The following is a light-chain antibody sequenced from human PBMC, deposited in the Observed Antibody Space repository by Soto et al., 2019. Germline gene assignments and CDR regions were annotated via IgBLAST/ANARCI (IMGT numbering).Light chain of an antibody. CDR3: QQYGSSPWT. V-gene: IGKV3-20*01. J-gene: IGKJ1*01. CDR2: GAS. CDR1: QSVSSNY. Sequence: EIVLTQSPGTLSLSPGERATLSCRASQSVSSNYLAWYQEKPGQAPRXXIYGASSRATGIPDRFSGSGSGTDLTLTISRLEPEDFEVYYCQQYGSSPWTFGQGTKVDNK.